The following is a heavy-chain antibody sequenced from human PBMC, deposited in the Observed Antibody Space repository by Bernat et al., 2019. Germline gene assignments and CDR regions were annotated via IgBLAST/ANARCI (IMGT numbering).Heavy chain of an antibody. V-gene: IGHV3-30-3*01. CDR2: ISYDGSNK. D-gene: IGHD6-13*01. J-gene: IGHJ6*02. Sequence: QVQLVESGGGVVQPGRSLRLSCAASGFTFSSYAMHWVRQAPGKGLVWVAFISYDGSNKYYADSVKGRFTISRDNSKNTLYLQMNSLRAEDTAVYYCAREAPYSSSWYKDYYYGMDVWGQGTTVTVSS. CDR3: AREAPYSSSWYKDYYYGMDV. CDR1: GFTFSSYA.